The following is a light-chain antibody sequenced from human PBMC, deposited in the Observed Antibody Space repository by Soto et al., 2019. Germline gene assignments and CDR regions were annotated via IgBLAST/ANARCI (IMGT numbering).Light chain of an antibody. Sequence: QSALTQHASVSGSPGQSITISCTGTSSDVGGYNYVSWYQQHPGKAPKLMIYDVSNRPSGVSNRFSGSKSGNTASLTISGLQAEDEADYYCSSYTSSSTPVFGGGTQLTVL. V-gene: IGLV2-14*01. CDR3: SSYTSSSTPV. CDR1: SSDVGGYNY. J-gene: IGLJ2*01. CDR2: DVS.